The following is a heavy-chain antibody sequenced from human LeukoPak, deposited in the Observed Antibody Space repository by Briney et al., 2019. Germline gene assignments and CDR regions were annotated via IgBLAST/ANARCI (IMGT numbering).Heavy chain of an antibody. CDR3: ARDGGSPEFYYYYFMDV. D-gene: IGHD1-26*01. CDR1: GFTFSSYW. V-gene: IGHV3-7*01. CDR2: IKQDGSEK. Sequence: GGSLRLSCAASGFTFSSYWMSWVRQAPGKGLEWVANIKQDGSEKYYVGSVKGRFTISRDNAKNSLYLHMNSLRAGDTAVYYCARDGGSPEFYYYYFMDVWGKGTTVTVSS. J-gene: IGHJ6*03.